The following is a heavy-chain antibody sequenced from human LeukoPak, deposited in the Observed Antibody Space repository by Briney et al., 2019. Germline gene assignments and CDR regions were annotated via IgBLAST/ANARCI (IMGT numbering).Heavy chain of an antibody. V-gene: IGHV3-7*01. J-gene: IGHJ4*02. CDR2: IKEDGSQK. CDR1: GFTFSRYW. CDR3: VRVVGWFHFDS. Sequence: PGGSLRLSCAASGFTFSRYWMTWVRQAPGKGLEWVGHIKEDGSQKNYVDSVRGRFTISRDNTKDSLYLQMNSLRVEDTAVYYCVRVVGWFHFDSWGQGTLVTVSS. D-gene: IGHD2-15*01.